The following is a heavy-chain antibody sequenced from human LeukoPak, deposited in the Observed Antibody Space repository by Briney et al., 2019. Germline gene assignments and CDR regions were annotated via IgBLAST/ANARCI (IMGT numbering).Heavy chain of an antibody. V-gene: IGHV3-7*01. J-gene: IGHJ6*04. Sequence: PGGSLRLSCAASGFTFSSYWMSWVRQAPGKGLEWVANIKQDGSEKYYVDSVKGRFTISRDNAKNSLYLQMNSLRAEDTAVYYCAREPRIIDSSGSVDVWGKGTTVTVSS. D-gene: IGHD3-22*01. CDR2: IKQDGSEK. CDR3: AREPRIIDSSGSVDV. CDR1: GFTFSSYW.